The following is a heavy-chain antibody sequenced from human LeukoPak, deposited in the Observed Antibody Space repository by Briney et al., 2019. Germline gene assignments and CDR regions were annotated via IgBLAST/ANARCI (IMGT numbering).Heavy chain of an antibody. D-gene: IGHD6-13*01. J-gene: IGHJ6*02. V-gene: IGHV4-34*01. CDR1: GGSFSGYY. CDR3: ARDFFGQQLAFYYYYGMDV. CDR2: INNSGST. Sequence: SETLSLTCAVYGGSFSGYYWSWIRQPPGKGLEWIGEINNSGSTNYNPSLKSRVTISVDTSKNQFSLKLSSVTAADTAVYYCARDFFGQQLAFYYYYGMDVWGQGTTVTVSS.